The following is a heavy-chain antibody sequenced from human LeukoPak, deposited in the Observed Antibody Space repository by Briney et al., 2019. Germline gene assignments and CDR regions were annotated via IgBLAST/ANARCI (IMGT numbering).Heavy chain of an antibody. CDR2: IYWDDDK. D-gene: IGHD3-10*01. CDR1: GFSLSTSGVG. J-gene: IGHJ5*02. Sequence: SGPTLVNPTQTLTLTCTFSGFSLSTSGVGVGWIRQPPGKALEWLALIYWDDDKRYSPSLRSRLTITKDTSKNQVVLTMTNMDPVDTATYYCALYYGSGSYYNWFDPWGQGTLVTVSS. CDR3: ALYYGSGSYYNWFDP. V-gene: IGHV2-5*02.